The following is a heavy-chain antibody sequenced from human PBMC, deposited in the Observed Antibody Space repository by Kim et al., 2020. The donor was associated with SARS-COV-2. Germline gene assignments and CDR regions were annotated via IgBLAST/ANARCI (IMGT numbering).Heavy chain of an antibody. D-gene: IGHD3-3*01. CDR1: GGSISSYY. V-gene: IGHV4-59*01. J-gene: IGHJ5*02. CDR3: ARDGERSGPLAENWFDP. CDR2: IYYSGST. Sequence: SETLSLTCTVSGGSISSYYWSWIRQPPGKGLEWIGYIYYSGSTNYNPSLKSRVTISVDTSKNQFSLKLSSVTAADTAVYYCARDGERSGPLAENWFDPWGQGTLVTVSS.